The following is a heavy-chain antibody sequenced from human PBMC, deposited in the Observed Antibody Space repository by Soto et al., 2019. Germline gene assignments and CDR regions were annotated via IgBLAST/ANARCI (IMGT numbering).Heavy chain of an antibody. CDR1: GFTFSSYA. V-gene: IGHV3-23*01. CDR2: INDGGTST. CDR3: GKVGGIVGWNWVDP. J-gene: IGHJ5*02. Sequence: EVQLLESGGGLVQPGGSLRLSCAASGFTFSSYAMSWVRQAPGKGLEWVSGINDGGTSTHYADSVKGRFTISRDNSKNPLYLQMNSLRVEDPAVYYGGKVGGIVGWNWVDPWGQGTLVIVSS. D-gene: IGHD2-15*01.